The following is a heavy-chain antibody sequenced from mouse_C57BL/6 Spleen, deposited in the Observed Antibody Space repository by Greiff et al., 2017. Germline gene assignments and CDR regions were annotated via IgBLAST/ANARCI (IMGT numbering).Heavy chain of an antibody. CDR3: ADYGNNAMDY. Sequence: EVMLVESGGGLVKPGGSLKLSCAASGFTFSDYGMHWVRQAPEKGLEWVAYISSGSSTIYYADTVTGRFTISRDNAKNTLFLQMTRLRSEDTAMYYCADYGNNAMDYWGQGTSVTVSS. D-gene: IGHD1-1*01. CDR1: GFTFSDYG. V-gene: IGHV5-17*01. CDR2: ISSGSSTI. J-gene: IGHJ4*01.